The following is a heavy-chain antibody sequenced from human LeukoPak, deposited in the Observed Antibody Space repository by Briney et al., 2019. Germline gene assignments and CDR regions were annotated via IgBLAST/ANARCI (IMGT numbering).Heavy chain of an antibody. CDR2: ISRNSRHV. J-gene: IGHJ4*02. CDR3: VRDRKIGRLGIIDY. D-gene: IGHD7-27*01. Sequence: GGSLRLSCAASGFTFSDYSMSWVRQAPGKGLEWVSSISRNSRHVYYGGSVWGRFTISRDDARNSLFLEMNSLRAEDMAVYYCVRDRKIGRLGIIDYWGQGTLVTVSS. CDR1: GFTFSDYS. V-gene: IGHV3-21*01.